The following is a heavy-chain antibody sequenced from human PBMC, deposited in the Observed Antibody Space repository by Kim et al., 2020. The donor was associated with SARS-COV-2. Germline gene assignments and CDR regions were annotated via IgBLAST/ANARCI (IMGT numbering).Heavy chain of an antibody. CDR2: IYWDDDK. V-gene: IGHV2-5*02. Sequence: SGPTLVKPTQTLTLTCTFSGFSLSTSGVGVGWIRQPPGKALEWLALIYWDDDKRYSPSLKSRLTITKDTSKNHVVLTMTNMDPVDTATYYCAHRLHTNDYLYYFDYWGQGTLVTVSS. D-gene: IGHD2-8*01. CDR1: GFSLSTSGVG. J-gene: IGHJ4*02. CDR3: AHRLHTNDYLYYFDY.